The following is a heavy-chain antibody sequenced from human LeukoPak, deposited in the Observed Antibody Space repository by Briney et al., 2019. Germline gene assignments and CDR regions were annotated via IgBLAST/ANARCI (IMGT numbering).Heavy chain of an antibody. J-gene: IGHJ4*02. CDR3: ARSGSYSGIRRASGSDY. CDR1: GYTFTSYG. CDR2: ISAYNGNT. V-gene: IGHV1-18*01. D-gene: IGHD5-12*01. Sequence: ASVKVSCKASGYTFTSYGISWVLQAPGQGLEGMGWISAYNGNTNYAQKLQGRVTMTTDTSTSTAYMELRRLRSDDTAVYYCARSGSYSGIRRASGSDYWGQGTLVTVSS.